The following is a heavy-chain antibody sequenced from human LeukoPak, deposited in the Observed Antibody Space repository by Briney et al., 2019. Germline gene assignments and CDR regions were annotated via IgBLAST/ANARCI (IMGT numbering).Heavy chain of an antibody. D-gene: IGHD2-2*02. V-gene: IGHV1-69*04. Sequence: GASVKVSCKASGGTFSSYAISWVRQAPGQGLEWMGRIIPILGIANYAQKFQGRVTITADKSTSTAYMELSSLRSEDTAVYYCAREVVLVPAAIRYWYFDLWGRGTLVTVSS. CDR2: IIPILGIA. CDR1: GGTFSSYA. J-gene: IGHJ2*01. CDR3: AREVVLVPAAIRYWYFDL.